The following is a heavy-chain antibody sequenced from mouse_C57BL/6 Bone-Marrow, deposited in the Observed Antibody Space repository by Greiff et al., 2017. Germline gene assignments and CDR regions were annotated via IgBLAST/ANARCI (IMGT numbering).Heavy chain of an antibody. CDR1: GFSLTSYG. CDR2: IWSGGST. J-gene: IGHJ3*01. CDR3: AREAQATGAWFAY. D-gene: IGHD3-2*02. Sequence: QVQLQQSGPGLVQPSQSLSITCTVSGFSLTSYGVHWVRQSPGKGLEWLGVIWSGGSTDYNAAFIPSLSISKDNSECQVFFKMNSLQADDTARYCCAREAQATGAWFAYWGQGTLVTVSA. V-gene: IGHV2-2*01.